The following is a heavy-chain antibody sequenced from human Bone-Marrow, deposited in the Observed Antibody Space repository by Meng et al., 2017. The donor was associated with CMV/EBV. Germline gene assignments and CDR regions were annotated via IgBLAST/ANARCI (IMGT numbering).Heavy chain of an antibody. V-gene: IGHV3-30*02. J-gene: IGHJ6*02. Sequence: GGSLRLSCAASGFTFSSYGMHWVRQAPGKGLEWVAFIRYDGSNKYYADSVKGRFTISRDNSKNTLYLQMNSLRAEDTAVYYCAREWVTTSAYGMDVWGQGTLVTVSS. CDR2: IRYDGSNK. D-gene: IGHD4-11*01. CDR1: GFTFSSYG. CDR3: AREWVTTSAYGMDV.